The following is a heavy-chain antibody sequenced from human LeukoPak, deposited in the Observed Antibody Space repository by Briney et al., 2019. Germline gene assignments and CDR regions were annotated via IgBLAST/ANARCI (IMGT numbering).Heavy chain of an antibody. CDR2: IYNSGHT. V-gene: IGHV4-61*01. CDR3: ARAAVTTSRYFQH. CDR1: GGSISTNPYW. D-gene: IGHD4-17*01. Sequence: PSGTLSLTCTVSGGSISTNPYWWTWVRQPPGKGLEWIGYIYNSGHTNYNPSLKSRVTISEDTSKNQLSLKLSSVTAADTAVYYCARAAVTTSRYFQHWGQGTLVTVSS. J-gene: IGHJ1*01.